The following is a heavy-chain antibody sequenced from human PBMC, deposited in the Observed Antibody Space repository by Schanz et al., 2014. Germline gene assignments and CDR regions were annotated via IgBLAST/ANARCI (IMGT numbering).Heavy chain of an antibody. CDR3: ARGGYSSGWYDRDIAHFDY. CDR1: GYTFVSYS. CDR2: ISAYNGNT. Sequence: QVQLVQSGAEAKKPGASVKVSCKASGYTFVSYSMHWVRQAPGQGLEWMGWISAYNGNTNYAQKLQGRVTMTTDTSTSTAYMELRSLRSDDTAVYYCARGGYSSGWYDRDIAHFDYWGQGTLVTVSS. J-gene: IGHJ4*02. V-gene: IGHV1-18*04. D-gene: IGHD6-19*01.